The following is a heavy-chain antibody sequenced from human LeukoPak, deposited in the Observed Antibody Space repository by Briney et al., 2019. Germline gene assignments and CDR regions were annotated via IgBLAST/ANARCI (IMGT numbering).Heavy chain of an antibody. Sequence: SETLSLTCTVSGGSISSSGYFWGWIRQPPRKGLEWIGSIYYTGSTHYKPSLKSRVTMSVDTSKNQFSLKLSSVTAADTAVYYCARQNYYDTSGNSGFYFDYWGQGTLVTVSS. V-gene: IGHV4-39*01. J-gene: IGHJ4*02. D-gene: IGHD3-22*01. CDR3: ARQNYYDTSGNSGFYFDY. CDR1: GGSISSSGYF. CDR2: IYYTGST.